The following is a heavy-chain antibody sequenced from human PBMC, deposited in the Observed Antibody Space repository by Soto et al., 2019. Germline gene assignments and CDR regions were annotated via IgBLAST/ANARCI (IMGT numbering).Heavy chain of an antibody. V-gene: IGHV3-53*01. J-gene: IGHJ3*02. CDR3: ARDPRWSSISGEAFDI. Sequence: EVQLVESGGGWIQPGGSLRLSCAASGFTVSGNYMSWVRQVPGKGLEWVSVIYSGGYTYYADSVKGRFTISIDNSKNTLYLQMSSLRVEDTAGYYCARDPRWSSISGEAFDIWGQGTMVTVSS. CDR1: GFTVSGNY. D-gene: IGHD3-3*02. CDR2: IYSGGYT.